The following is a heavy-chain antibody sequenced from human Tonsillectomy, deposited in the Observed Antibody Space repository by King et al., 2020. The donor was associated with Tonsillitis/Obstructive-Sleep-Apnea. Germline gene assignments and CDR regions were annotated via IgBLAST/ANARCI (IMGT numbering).Heavy chain of an antibody. D-gene: IGHD6-6*01. J-gene: IGHJ6*03. CDR2: ISSSGSTI. CDR3: ARVQKGIAARFSSRPVSSDYYYYYYMDV. Sequence: VQLVESGGALVKPGGSLRLSCAASGFTFSDYYMSWIRQAPGKGLEWVSYISSSGSTIYYADSVKGRFTISRDNAKNSLYLQMNSLRAEDTALYYCARVQKGIAARFSSRPVSSDYYYYYYMDVWGKGTTVTVSS. CDR1: GFTFSDYY. V-gene: IGHV3-11*01.